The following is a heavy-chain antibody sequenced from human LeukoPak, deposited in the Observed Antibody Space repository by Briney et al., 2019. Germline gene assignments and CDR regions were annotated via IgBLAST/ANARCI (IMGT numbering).Heavy chain of an antibody. CDR2: ISYDGSYK. J-gene: IGHJ3*02. CDR1: GFTFRSYG. CDR3: TVVRGEGAFDI. V-gene: IGHV3-30*03. D-gene: IGHD3-10*01. Sequence: GGSLRLSCAASGFTFRSYGMHWVRQAPGKGLEWVTVISYDGSYKYYVDSVRGRFTISRDNSKNTVYLQMGSLRPEDTAVYYCTVVRGEGAFDIWGQGTMVTVSS.